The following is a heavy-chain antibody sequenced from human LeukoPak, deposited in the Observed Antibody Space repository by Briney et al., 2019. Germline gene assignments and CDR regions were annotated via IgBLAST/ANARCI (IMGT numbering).Heavy chain of an antibody. CDR3: AAVGRYGGYAYYYGMDV. Sequence: SVKVSCKASGFTFTSSAMQWVRQARGQLLEWIGWIVVGSGNTNYAQKFQERVTITRDMSTSTAYMELSSLRSEDTAVYYCAAVGRYGGYAYYYGMDVWGQGTTVTVSS. J-gene: IGHJ6*02. CDR2: IVVGSGNT. V-gene: IGHV1-58*02. D-gene: IGHD5-12*01. CDR1: GFTFTSSA.